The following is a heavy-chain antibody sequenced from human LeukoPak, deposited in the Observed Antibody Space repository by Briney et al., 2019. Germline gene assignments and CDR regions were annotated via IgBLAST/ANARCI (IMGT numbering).Heavy chain of an antibody. CDR1: GGSFSGYY. Sequence: PSETLSLTCAVYGGSFSGYYWSWIRQPPGKGLEWIGEINHSGSTNYNPSLKSRVTISVDTSKNQFSLKLSSVTAADTAAYYCAREKVLRPWYYYYYGMDVWGQGTTVTVSS. J-gene: IGHJ6*02. CDR3: AREKVLRPWYYYYYGMDV. CDR2: INHSGST. D-gene: IGHD3-3*01. V-gene: IGHV4-34*01.